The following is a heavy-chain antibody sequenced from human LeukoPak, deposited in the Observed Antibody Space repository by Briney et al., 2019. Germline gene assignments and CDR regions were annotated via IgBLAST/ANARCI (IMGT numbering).Heavy chain of an antibody. V-gene: IGHV3-48*04. Sequence: PGGSLRLSCAASGFTFSNYNMNWVRQAPGKGLEWVSHISSSSRNIYYADSVKGRFTISRDNAKNSLYLQMNSLRAEDTAVYYCARRYSSGWSIDRWGQGTLVTVSS. D-gene: IGHD6-19*01. CDR1: GFTFSNYN. CDR3: ARRYSSGWSIDR. CDR2: ISSSSRNI. J-gene: IGHJ5*02.